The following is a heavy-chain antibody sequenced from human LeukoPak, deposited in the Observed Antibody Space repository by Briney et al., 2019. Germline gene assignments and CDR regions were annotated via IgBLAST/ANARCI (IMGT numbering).Heavy chain of an antibody. CDR1: GFTFSSYG. J-gene: IGHJ4*02. D-gene: IGHD3-10*01. CDR3: AKGTMVRGVIKNQAIN. Sequence: GGSLRLPCAASGFTFSSYGMHWVRQAPGKGLEWVAVISYDGSNKYYADSVKGRFTISRDNSKNTLYLQMNSLGAEDTAVYYCAKGTMVRGVIKNQAINWGQGTLVTVSS. V-gene: IGHV3-30*18. CDR2: ISYDGSNK.